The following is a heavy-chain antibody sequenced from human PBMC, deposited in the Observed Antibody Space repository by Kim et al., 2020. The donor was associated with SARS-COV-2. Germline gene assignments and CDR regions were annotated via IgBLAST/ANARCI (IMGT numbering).Heavy chain of an antibody. J-gene: IGHJ5*02. Sequence: SQKLQGRVTITRDTSASTAYMELSSLRSEDTAVYYCAREAENTSGYSLYHWGQGTLVTVSS. D-gene: IGHD3-22*01. CDR3: AREAENTSGYSLYH. V-gene: IGHV1-3*01.